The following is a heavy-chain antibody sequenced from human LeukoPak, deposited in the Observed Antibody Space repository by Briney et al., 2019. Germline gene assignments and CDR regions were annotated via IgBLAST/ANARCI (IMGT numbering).Heavy chain of an antibody. V-gene: IGHV4-39*01. J-gene: IGHJ4*02. CDR2: IFYGGKT. Sequence: SETLSLTCTVSGGSISSSDSSWGWIRQPPGKGLEWIGSIFYGGKTYQRPSLASRLTISVDTSRNQFSLKVISVTDADTAVYHCARLLPGSSRYFFDYWGQGTLVTVSS. CDR3: ARLLPGSSRYFFDY. D-gene: IGHD6-13*01. CDR1: GGSISSSDSS.